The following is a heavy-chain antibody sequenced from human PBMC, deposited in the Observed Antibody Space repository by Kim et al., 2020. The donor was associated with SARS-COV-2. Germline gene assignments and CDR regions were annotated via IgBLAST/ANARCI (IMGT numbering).Heavy chain of an antibody. D-gene: IGHD3-22*01. V-gene: IGHV4-31*03. Sequence: SETLSLTCTVSGGSISSGGYYWSWIRQHPGKGPEWIGYIYYSGSTYYNPSLKSRVTISVDTSKNQFSLKLSSVTAADTAVYYCARETRASAGSGYYYRKYYFDYWGQGTLVTVSS. CDR2: IYYSGST. J-gene: IGHJ4*02. CDR1: GGSISSGGYY. CDR3: ARETRASAGSGYYYRKYYFDY.